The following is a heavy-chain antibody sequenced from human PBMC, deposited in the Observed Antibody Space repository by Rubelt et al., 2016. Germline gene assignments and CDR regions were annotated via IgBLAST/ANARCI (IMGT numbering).Heavy chain of an antibody. J-gene: IGHJ4*02. V-gene: IGHV3-9*01. Sequence: EEQLVESGGGLVQPGRSLRLSCVGSGFIFGNHAMHWVRQAPGKGLEWVSGISWNSGSINYADSVKGRFTISRDNAKNSLYLQMNRRGAEDTALYYCARRRVTALDSWGQGTLVTVSS. CDR2: ISWNSGSI. D-gene: IGHD2-21*02. CDR3: ARRRVTALDS. CDR1: GFIFGNHA.